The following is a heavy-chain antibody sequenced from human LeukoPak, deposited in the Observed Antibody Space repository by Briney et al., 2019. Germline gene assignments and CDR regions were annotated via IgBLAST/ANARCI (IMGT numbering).Heavy chain of an antibody. J-gene: IGHJ5*02. D-gene: IGHD6-19*01. CDR1: GGSISSYY. CDR2: IYYSGST. Sequence: SETLSLTCTVSGGSISSYYWGWIRQPPGKGLEWIGSIYYSGSTYYNPSLKSRVTISVDTSKNQFSLKLSSVTAADTAVYYCARDRGSGWYSGSWFDPWGQGTLVTVSS. V-gene: IGHV4-39*07. CDR3: ARDRGSGWYSGSWFDP.